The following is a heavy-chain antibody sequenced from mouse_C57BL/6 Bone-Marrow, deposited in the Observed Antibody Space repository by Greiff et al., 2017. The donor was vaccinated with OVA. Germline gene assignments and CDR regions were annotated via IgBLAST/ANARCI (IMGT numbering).Heavy chain of an antibody. V-gene: IGHV1-22*01. J-gene: IGHJ1*03. Sequence: EVQLQQSGPELVKPGASVKMSCKASGYTFTDYNMHWVKQSHGKSLEWIGYINPNNGGTSYNQKFKGKATLTVNKSSSTAYMELRSLTSEDSAVYYCARNYYGSSYVWYFDVWGTGTTVTVSS. D-gene: IGHD1-1*01. CDR3: ARNYYGSSYVWYFDV. CDR2: INPNNGGT. CDR1: GYTFTDYN.